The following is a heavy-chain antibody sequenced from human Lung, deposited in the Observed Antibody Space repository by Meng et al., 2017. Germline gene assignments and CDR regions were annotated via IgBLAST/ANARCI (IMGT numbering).Heavy chain of an antibody. J-gene: IGHJ4*02. CDR2: IYHSGGT. V-gene: IGHV4-4*02. CDR3: ARGLGEAVVPRTMFDY. Sequence: QVQRKESGPGLVKLSGTLSLTCGVSGGSISSSNWWSWVRQPPGKGLEWIGEIYHSGGTKYNPSLKSRVTISVDKSKNQFSLKLSSVTAADTAVYYCARGLGEAVVPRTMFDYWGQGTLVTVSS. CDR1: GGSISSSNW. D-gene: IGHD2-2*01.